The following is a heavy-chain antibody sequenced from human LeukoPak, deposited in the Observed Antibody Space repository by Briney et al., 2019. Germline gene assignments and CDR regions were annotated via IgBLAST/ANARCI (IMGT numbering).Heavy chain of an antibody. CDR3: ASAFGLLHPRPCHY. Sequence: ASVKVSCKASGGTFSRYAISWVRQAPGQGGEWMGRVIPIFGTANYAQKFQGRVTITTYESTSTAYMELSSLSSEDTAVYYCASAFGLLHPRPCHYWGQGTLVPVSS. CDR1: GGTFSRYA. D-gene: IGHD3-10*01. V-gene: IGHV1-69*05. J-gene: IGHJ4*02. CDR2: VIPIFGTA.